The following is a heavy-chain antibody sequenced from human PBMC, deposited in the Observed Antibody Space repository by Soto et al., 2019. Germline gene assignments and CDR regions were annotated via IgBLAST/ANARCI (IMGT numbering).Heavy chain of an antibody. Sequence: QVQLQESGPGLVKPSETLSLTCTVSGGSISTYYWNWIRQPPGKGLEWIGYIFYSGTTYYSPALKSRVTISVDPSKNQFSLNLRSVTAADTAVYYCAKAGSIVAAATDTYYGMDVWGQGTTVTVSS. D-gene: IGHD6-13*01. CDR2: IFYSGTT. V-gene: IGHV4-59*01. CDR3: AKAGSIVAAATDTYYGMDV. J-gene: IGHJ6*02. CDR1: GGSISTYY.